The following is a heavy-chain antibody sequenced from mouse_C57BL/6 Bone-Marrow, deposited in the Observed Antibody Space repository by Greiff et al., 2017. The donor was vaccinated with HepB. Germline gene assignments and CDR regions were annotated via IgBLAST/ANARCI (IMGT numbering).Heavy chain of an antibody. CDR3: TTSYYFDY. J-gene: IGHJ2*01. CDR2: IEPENGAT. V-gene: IGHV14-4*01. CDR1: GFNIKDDY. Sequence: VQLQQSGAELVRPGASVKLSCTASGFNIKDDYMHWVKQRPEQGLEWIGWIEPENGATEYASKFQGKATITADTSSNTAYLQLSSLTSEDTAVYYCTTSYYFDYWGQGTTLTVSS.